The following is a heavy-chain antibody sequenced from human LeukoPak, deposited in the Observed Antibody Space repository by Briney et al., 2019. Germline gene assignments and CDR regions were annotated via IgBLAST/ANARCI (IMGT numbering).Heavy chain of an antibody. CDR2: IDPSDSDS. CDR1: GYSFTSYW. V-gene: IGHV5-10-1*01. D-gene: IGHD6-19*01. Sequence: GESLRISCKGSGYSFTSYWISWVRQMPGKGLEWMGRIDPSDSDSNYSPSFQGHVTISADKSTSTAYLQWSSLKASDTAMYYCARQGQGEDSSDWFIFDYWGQGTLVTVSS. J-gene: IGHJ4*02. CDR3: ARQGQGEDSSDWFIFDY.